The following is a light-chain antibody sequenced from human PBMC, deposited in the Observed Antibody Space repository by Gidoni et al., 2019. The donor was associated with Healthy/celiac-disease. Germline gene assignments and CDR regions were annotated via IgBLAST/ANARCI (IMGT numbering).Light chain of an antibody. CDR3: QSYDSSLSGDV. Sequence: QSVLTQPPSVSGAPGQRVTISCTGSSSNIGAGYDVHWYQQIPGTAPKLIIYCNSNRPSGVPDRFSGSKSGTSASLAITGLQAEDEADYYCQSYDSSLSGDVFGTGTKVTVL. V-gene: IGLV1-40*01. CDR2: CNS. CDR1: SSNIGAGYD. J-gene: IGLJ1*01.